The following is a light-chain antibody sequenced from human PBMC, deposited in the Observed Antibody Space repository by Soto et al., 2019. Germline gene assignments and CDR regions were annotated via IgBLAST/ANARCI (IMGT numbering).Light chain of an antibody. J-gene: IGKJ5*01. CDR1: QTITNY. CDR2: ATD. Sequence: DIQMTQSPSSLSASVGDGVTITCRASQTITNYLNWYQQQSGKAPKLLIYATDTLQSGVPSRFSGSGSGTDYTLTISSLQPEDFATYYCQQSYSPPPITFGQGTRLEIK. V-gene: IGKV1-39*01. CDR3: QQSYSPPPIT.